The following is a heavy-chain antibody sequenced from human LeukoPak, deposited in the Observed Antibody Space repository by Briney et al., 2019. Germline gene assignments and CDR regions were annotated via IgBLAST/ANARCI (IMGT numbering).Heavy chain of an antibody. V-gene: IGHV5-10-1*01. D-gene: IGHD3-22*01. CDR1: GYSFAKYW. CDR2: IDPSDSYT. Sequence: GESLKISCKGFGYSFAKYWISWVRQMPGKGLEWMGRIDPSDSYTNYSPSFQGHVTISADKSISTAYLQWSSLRASDTAMSYCALLLRSSYLADYWGQGTLVTVSS. CDR3: ALLLRSSYLADY. J-gene: IGHJ4*02.